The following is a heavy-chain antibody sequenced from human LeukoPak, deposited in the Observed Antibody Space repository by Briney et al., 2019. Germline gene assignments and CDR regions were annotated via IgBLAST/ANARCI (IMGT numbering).Heavy chain of an antibody. CDR2: IYYSGST. V-gene: IGHV4-39*07. CDR3: ARESASSFDI. Sequence: SETLSLTCTISGVSISTTTYYWAWIRQPPGKGLEWIGGIYYSGSTNYNPSLKSRVTISVDTSKNQFSLKLSSVTAADTAVYYCARESASSFDIWGQGTMVTVSS. D-gene: IGHD6-6*01. CDR1: GVSISTTTYY. J-gene: IGHJ3*02.